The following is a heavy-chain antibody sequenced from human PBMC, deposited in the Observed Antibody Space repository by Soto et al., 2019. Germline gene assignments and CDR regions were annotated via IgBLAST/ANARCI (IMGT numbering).Heavy chain of an antibody. Sequence: QVQLPESGPGLVKPSETLSLTCTVSRGSISDYYWSWIRQPPGKGLEWLGYIYYTGTTNYNPSLKSRVTISVDRSRNQFSLRLSSVTAADTAVYYCARLGEYYQALDSWGKGTLVTVSS. CDR3: ARLGEYYQALDS. CDR2: IYYTGTT. D-gene: IGHD2-2*01. V-gene: IGHV4-59*08. J-gene: IGHJ4*02. CDR1: RGSISDYY.